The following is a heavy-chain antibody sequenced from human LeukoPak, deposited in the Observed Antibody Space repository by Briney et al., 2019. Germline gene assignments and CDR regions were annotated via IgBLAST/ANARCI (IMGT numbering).Heavy chain of an antibody. V-gene: IGHV4-59*11. CDR2: ILYSGRA. CDR1: GGSISDHY. Sequence: SETLSLTCTVSGGSISDHYWSWIRKPPGKGLEWIGYILYSGRANSNPSLKSRVTISVDTSENQFSLKLSSVTAADTAVYYCAREGAERFGVPAAGYYYYYMDVWGKGTTITISS. D-gene: IGHD2-2*01. CDR3: AREGAERFGVPAAGYYYYYMDV. J-gene: IGHJ6*03.